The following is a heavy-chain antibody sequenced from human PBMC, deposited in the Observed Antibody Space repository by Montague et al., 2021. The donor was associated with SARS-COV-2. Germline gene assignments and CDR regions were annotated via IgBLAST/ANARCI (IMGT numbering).Heavy chain of an antibody. CDR1: GFTFNKYG. D-gene: IGHD4-23*01. CDR3: AKRAADKDYGGSGQIGD. CDR2: ISHDEVLT. J-gene: IGHJ4*02. V-gene: IGHV3-30*18. Sequence: SLRLSCAASGFTFNKYGMHWVRQAPGKGLEWMAVISHDEVLTYYADSVKGRFTISRDNSKNTLYLQMNSLGPEDTAVYYCAKRAADKDYGGSGQIGDWGQGTLVTVSS.